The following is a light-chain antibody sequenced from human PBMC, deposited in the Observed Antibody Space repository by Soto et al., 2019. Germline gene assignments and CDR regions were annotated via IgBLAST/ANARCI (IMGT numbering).Light chain of an antibody. CDR3: QQRHMWPIT. J-gene: IGKJ5*01. CDR1: QSFRGL. V-gene: IGKV3-11*01. CDR2: DAY. Sequence: EFVLTHSPVTLSLSPGERATLSCRASQSFRGLLAWYQQKPGQAPRLLIYDAYNRATGIPPRFSGSLYGTDFNLTISSLETEDSAVYYCQQRHMWPITFGQGTRLEIK.